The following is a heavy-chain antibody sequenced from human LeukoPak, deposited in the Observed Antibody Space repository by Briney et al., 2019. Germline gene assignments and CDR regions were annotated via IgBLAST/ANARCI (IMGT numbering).Heavy chain of an antibody. V-gene: IGHV4-34*01. Sequence: SETLSLTCADYGGSFSGYYWSWIRQPPGKGLEWIGSIYYSVSTYYNPSLKSRVTISVDTSKNQFSLKLSSVTAADTAVYYCARDPLRFDYDYVWGSYRHHWFDPWGQGTLVTVSS. CDR2: IYYSVST. CDR1: GGSFSGYY. D-gene: IGHD3-16*02. J-gene: IGHJ5*02. CDR3: ARDPLRFDYDYVWGSYRHHWFDP.